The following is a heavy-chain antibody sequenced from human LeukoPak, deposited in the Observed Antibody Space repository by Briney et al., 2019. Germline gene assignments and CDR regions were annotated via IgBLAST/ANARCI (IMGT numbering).Heavy chain of an antibody. J-gene: IGHJ4*02. Sequence: GGSLRLSCAASGFTFSDYYMSWIRQAPGKGLEWVSYISSSGSTIYYADSVKGRFTISRENAKNSLYLQMNSLRAEDTAVYYCARDIAEYYFDYWGQGTLVTVSS. CDR3: ARDIAEYYFDY. V-gene: IGHV3-11*01. CDR2: ISSSGSTI. CDR1: GFTFSDYY. D-gene: IGHD6-13*01.